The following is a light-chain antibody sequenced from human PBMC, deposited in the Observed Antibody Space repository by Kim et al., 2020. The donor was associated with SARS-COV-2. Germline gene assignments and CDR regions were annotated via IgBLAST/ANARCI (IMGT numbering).Light chain of an antibody. CDR2: DAS. Sequence: ASVGDRVTITCRASQSISSRLAWYQQKPGKAPKLLIYDASSLESRVPSRFSGSGSGTEFTLTISSLQPDDFATYYCQQYNSYSHTFGPGTKVDIK. J-gene: IGKJ3*01. V-gene: IGKV1-5*01. CDR1: QSISSR. CDR3: QQYNSYSHT.